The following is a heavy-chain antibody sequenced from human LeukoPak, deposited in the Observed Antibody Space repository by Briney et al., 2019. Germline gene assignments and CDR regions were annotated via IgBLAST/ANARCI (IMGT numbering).Heavy chain of an antibody. CDR1: GFTFSSYS. J-gene: IGHJ4*02. CDR3: ARDSLYYDSSGYYRGGFDY. D-gene: IGHD3-22*01. Sequence: PGGSLRLSCAASGFTFSSYSMNWVRQAPGKGLEWVSSISSSSSYIYYADSVKGRFTISRDNAKNSLYLQMNSLRAEDTAVYYCARDSLYYDSSGYYRGGFDYWGQGTLVTVSS. CDR2: ISSSSSYI. V-gene: IGHV3-21*04.